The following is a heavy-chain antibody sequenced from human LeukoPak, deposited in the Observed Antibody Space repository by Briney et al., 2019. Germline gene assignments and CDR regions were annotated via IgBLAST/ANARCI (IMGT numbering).Heavy chain of an antibody. J-gene: IGHJ4*02. D-gene: IGHD3-10*01. CDR3: ARVDGSGSFYSLYD. CDR1: GFALSSFT. CDR2: ISTISGDI. Sequence: GGSLRLSCAASGFALSSFTMNWVRQAPGKGLEWVSSISTISGDIYSADSVKGRFAISRDNAKNSLYLQMNSLRAEDTAVYYCARVDGSGSFYSLYDWGQGTLVTVSS. V-gene: IGHV3-21*01.